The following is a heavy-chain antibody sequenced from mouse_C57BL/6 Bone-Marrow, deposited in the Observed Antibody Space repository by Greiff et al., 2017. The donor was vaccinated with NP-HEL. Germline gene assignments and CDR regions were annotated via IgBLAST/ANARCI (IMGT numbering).Heavy chain of an antibody. V-gene: IGHV5-9*01. J-gene: IGHJ3*01. Sequence: EVKLMESGGGLVKPGGSLKLSCAASGFTFSSYTMSWVRQTPEKRLEWVATISGGGGNTYYPDSVKGRFTISRDNAKNTLYLQMSRLRSEDTALYYCARLDYDWFAYWGQGTLVTVSA. CDR2: ISGGGGNT. D-gene: IGHD2-4*01. CDR1: GFTFSSYT. CDR3: ARLDYDWFAY.